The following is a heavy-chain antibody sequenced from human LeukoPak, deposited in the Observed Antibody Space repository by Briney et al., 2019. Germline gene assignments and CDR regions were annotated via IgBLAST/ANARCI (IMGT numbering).Heavy chain of an antibody. CDR1: GGSISSSSYY. CDR3: AVWIAAAGRGFDY. J-gene: IGHJ4*02. Sequence: PSETLSLTCTVSGGSISSSSYYWGWIRQPPGKGLEWIGSIYYSGSTYYNPSLKSRVTISVDTSKNQFSLKLSSATAADTAVYYCAVWIAAAGRGFDYWGQGTLVTVSS. CDR2: IYYSGST. D-gene: IGHD6-13*01. V-gene: IGHV4-39*01.